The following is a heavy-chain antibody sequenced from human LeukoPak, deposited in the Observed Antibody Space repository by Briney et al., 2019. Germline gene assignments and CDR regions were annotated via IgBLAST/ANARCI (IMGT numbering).Heavy chain of an antibody. D-gene: IGHD6-13*01. CDR1: GFSLSTSGVG. Sequence: SGPTLVKPTQTLTLTCTFSGFSLSTSGVGVGWIRQPPGKALEWLTLIYWNDDKRYSPSLKSRLTITKDTSKNQVVLTMTNMDPVDTATYYCAHSEIGPYSSSWYVWFDPWGQGTLVTVSS. CDR3: AHSEIGPYSSSWYVWFDP. J-gene: IGHJ5*02. V-gene: IGHV2-5*01. CDR2: IYWNDDK.